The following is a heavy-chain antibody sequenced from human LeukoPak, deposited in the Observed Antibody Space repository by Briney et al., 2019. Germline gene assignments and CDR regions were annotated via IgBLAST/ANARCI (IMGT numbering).Heavy chain of an antibody. CDR2: IFPGDSDT. CDR1: GYSFSIYW. CDR3: ARRESSGSIDY. J-gene: IGHJ4*01. D-gene: IGHD6-19*01. Sequence: GESLKISCQASGYSFSIYWIGWVRPLPGKGLEWMGIIFPGDSDTRYSPSFQGQVTTSVDKSISTAYLQWSSLKASDTAMYYCARRESSGSIDYWGHGTLVTVSS. V-gene: IGHV5-51*01.